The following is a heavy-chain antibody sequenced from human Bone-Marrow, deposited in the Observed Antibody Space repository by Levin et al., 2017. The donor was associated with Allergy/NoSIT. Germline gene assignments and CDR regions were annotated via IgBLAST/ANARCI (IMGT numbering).Heavy chain of an antibody. CDR3: AGANDDYVWGSYRVHHRYYFDY. D-gene: IGHD3-16*02. V-gene: IGHV3-30-3*01. J-gene: IGHJ4*02. CDR2: ISHDGSNK. Sequence: RAGGSLRLSCAASGFTFSSYAMHWVRQAPGKGLEWVAVISHDGSNKYYADSVKGRFTISRDNSKNTLYLQMNSLRAEDTAVYYCAGANDDYVWGSYRVHHRYYFDYWGQGTLVTVSS. CDR1: GFTFSSYA.